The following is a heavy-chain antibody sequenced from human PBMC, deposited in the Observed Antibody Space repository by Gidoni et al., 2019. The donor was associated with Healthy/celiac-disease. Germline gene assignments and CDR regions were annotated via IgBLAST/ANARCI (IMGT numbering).Heavy chain of an antibody. Sequence: EVQLVESGGGLVQPGGSLRLSCAASGFTFSSYSMHWVRQAPGKGLGWVSYISSSSSTIYYADSVKGRFTISRDNAKNSLYLQMNSLRDEDTAVYYCARTLGWYYDILTGLTGDGMDVWGQGTTVTVSS. V-gene: IGHV3-48*02. J-gene: IGHJ6*02. D-gene: IGHD3-9*01. CDR1: GFTFSSYS. CDR3: ARTLGWYYDILTGLTGDGMDV. CDR2: ISSSSSTI.